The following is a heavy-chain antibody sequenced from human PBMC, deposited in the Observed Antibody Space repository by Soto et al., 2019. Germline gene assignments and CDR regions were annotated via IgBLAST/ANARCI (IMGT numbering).Heavy chain of an antibody. D-gene: IGHD3-9*01. CDR3: ARGFEASQGYAFHI. CDR2: IYSGGST. CDR1: GFTVSSNY. Sequence: EVQLVASGGGLVQPGGSLRLSCAASGFTVSSNYMSWVRQAPGKGLEWVSVIYSGGSTYYADSVKGRFTISRDNSKNTLYLQMKSLRAEDTAVYYCARGFEASQGYAFHIWGQGTMVTVSS. V-gene: IGHV3-66*01. J-gene: IGHJ3*02.